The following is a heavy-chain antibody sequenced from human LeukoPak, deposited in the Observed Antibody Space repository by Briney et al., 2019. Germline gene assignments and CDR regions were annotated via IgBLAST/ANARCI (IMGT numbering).Heavy chain of an antibody. V-gene: IGHV3-23*01. CDR3: ANGNGQRSLEFLHEVHFDY. D-gene: IGHD3-3*01. J-gene: IGHJ4*02. CDR1: KFTFSSFA. Sequence: PGGSLRLSCAASKFTFSSFAMSWVRQAPGKGLEWVSGISATGDSTYYTDSVKGRFTISRDNSKNTLYLQMNSLRADDTAVYFCANGNGQRSLEFLHEVHFDYWGQGTLVTVSS. CDR2: ISATGDST.